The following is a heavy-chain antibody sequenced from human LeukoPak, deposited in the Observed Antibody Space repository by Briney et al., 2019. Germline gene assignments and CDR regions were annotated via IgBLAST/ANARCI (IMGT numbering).Heavy chain of an antibody. J-gene: IGHJ4*02. CDR2: IYTSGST. D-gene: IGHD3-10*01. V-gene: IGHV4-61*02. CDR3: ARGFDGLWFGGIFDY. Sequence: SETLSLTCTVSGGSISSGSYYWSWIRQPAGKGLEWIGRIYTSGSTNYNPSLKSRVTISVDTSKNQFSLKLSSVTAADTAVYYCARGFDGLWFGGIFDYWGQGTLVTVSS. CDR1: GGSISSGSYY.